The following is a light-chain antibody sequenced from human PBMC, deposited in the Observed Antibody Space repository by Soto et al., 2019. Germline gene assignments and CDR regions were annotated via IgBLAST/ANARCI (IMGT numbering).Light chain of an antibody. Sequence: QSALTQPASVSGSPGQPITISCSGTSSDVGGYNFVSWYQQHPGKAPKLMIYDVNNRPSGVSNRFSGSKSGNTASLTISGLQAEDEAEYYCSSYRSTSTAIFGGGTQLTVL. CDR1: SSDVGGYNF. CDR2: DVN. CDR3: SSYRSTSTAI. J-gene: IGLJ2*01. V-gene: IGLV2-14*03.